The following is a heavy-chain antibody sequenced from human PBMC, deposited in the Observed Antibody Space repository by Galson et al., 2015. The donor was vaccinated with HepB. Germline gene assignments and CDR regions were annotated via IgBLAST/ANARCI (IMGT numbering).Heavy chain of an antibody. D-gene: IGHD3-10*01. Sequence: SLRLSCAASGFTFSSYWMHWVRQAPGKGLVWVSRINSDGSSTSYADSVKGRFTISRDNAKNTLYLQMNSLRAEDTAVYYCARVPPSVLWFGELWDYYYYGMDVWGQGTTVTVSS. V-gene: IGHV3-74*01. CDR2: INSDGSST. CDR1: GFTFSSYW. CDR3: ARVPPSVLWFGELWDYYYYGMDV. J-gene: IGHJ6*02.